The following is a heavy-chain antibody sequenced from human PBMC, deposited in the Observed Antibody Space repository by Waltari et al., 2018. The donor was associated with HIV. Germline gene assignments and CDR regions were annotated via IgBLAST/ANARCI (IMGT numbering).Heavy chain of an antibody. J-gene: IGHJ2*01. Sequence: QVQLVPSGAEVKKPGASVQVSCKASGYTFTSYYINWVRQATGQGLEWMGWMNPNSGNTGYAQKFQGRVTMTRNTSISTAYMELSSLRSEDTAVYYCARGQGSGSYAFNWYFDLWGRGTLVTVSS. D-gene: IGHD1-26*01. V-gene: IGHV1-8*01. CDR2: MNPNSGNT. CDR3: ARGQGSGSYAFNWYFDL. CDR1: GYTFTSYY.